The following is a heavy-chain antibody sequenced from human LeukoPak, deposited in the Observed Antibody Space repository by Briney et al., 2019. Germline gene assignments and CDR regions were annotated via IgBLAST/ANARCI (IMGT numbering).Heavy chain of an antibody. CDR2: IIPIFGTA. J-gene: IGHJ6*03. CDR1: GGTFSSYA. CDR3: ARVNDYYYYYMDV. Sequence: ASVKVSCKASGGTFSSYAISWVRQAPGQGLEWMGGIIPIFGTANYAQKFQGRVTITADKSTSTAYMELSSLRSEDTAVYYCARVNDYYYYYMDVWGKGTTVTVSS. V-gene: IGHV1-69*06.